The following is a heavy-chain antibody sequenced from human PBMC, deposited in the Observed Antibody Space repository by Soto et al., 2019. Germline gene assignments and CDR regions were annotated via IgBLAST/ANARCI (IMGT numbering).Heavy chain of an antibody. V-gene: IGHV3-21*01. CDR3: ARDLVAGAFAGERCIGP. CDR2: ISISSSYI. J-gene: IGHJ5*02. D-gene: IGHD6-19*01. Sequence: NWVRQAPGKGLEWISYISISSSYIYYADSVRGRFTISRDNAKNSLYLQMNSLRAEDTAVYYCARDLVAGAFAGERCIGPWGPGTLVTVS.